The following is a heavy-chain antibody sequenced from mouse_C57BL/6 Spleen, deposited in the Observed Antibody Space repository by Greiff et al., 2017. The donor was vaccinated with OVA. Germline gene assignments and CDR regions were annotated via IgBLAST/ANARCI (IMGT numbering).Heavy chain of an antibody. CDR2: INPNNGGT. CDR1: GYTFTDYY. J-gene: IGHJ2*01. CDR3: AREGGPYFDY. V-gene: IGHV1-26*01. Sequence: EVQLQQSGPELVKPGASVKISCKASGYTFTDYYMNWVKQSHGKSLEWIGDINPNNGGTSYNQKFKGKATLTVDKSSSTAYMELRSLTSEDSAVYYCAREGGPYFDYWGQGTTLTVSS.